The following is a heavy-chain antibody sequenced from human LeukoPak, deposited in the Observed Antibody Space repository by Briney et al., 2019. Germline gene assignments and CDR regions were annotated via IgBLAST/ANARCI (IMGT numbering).Heavy chain of an antibody. V-gene: IGHV4-34*01. CDR1: GGSFSGYY. CDR3: ARGRIAARHRANYYYMDV. J-gene: IGHJ6*03. D-gene: IGHD6-6*01. Sequence: ASETLSLTCAVYGGSFSGYYWSWIRQPPGKGLEWIGEINHSGSTNYNPSLKSRVTISVDTSKNQFSLKLSSVTAADTAVYYCARGRIAARHRANYYYMDVWGKGTTVTVSS. CDR2: INHSGST.